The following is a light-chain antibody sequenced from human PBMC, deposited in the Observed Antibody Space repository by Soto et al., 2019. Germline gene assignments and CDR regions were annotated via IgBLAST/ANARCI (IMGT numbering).Light chain of an antibody. V-gene: IGLV2-8*01. CDR2: DVN. CDR1: PSDVGGSNS. Sequence: QSALTQPPSESGSPGQSVTISCTGTPSDVGGSNSVSWYQQHPGKAPNLMIYDVNKRPSGVPDRFSGSKSGNTASLTVSGLQAAEEAYYFCSSYAPSDVVFGGGIKLTVL. J-gene: IGLJ2*01. CDR3: SSYAPSDVV.